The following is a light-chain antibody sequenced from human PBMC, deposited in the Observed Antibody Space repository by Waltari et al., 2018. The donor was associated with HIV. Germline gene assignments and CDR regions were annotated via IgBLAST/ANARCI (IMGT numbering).Light chain of an antibody. CDR1: SSDIDGYNY. V-gene: IGLV2-14*03. CDR3: SSYTSSSTKV. CDR2: DVS. Sequence: QSALTQPASVSGSPGQSITISCTGTSSDIDGYNYVSWYQHHPGKAPKLMIYDVSKRPSGLSNRVSGSKSGNTASLTISGLQAEDEADYYCSSYTSSSTKVFGGGTKLTVL. J-gene: IGLJ2*01.